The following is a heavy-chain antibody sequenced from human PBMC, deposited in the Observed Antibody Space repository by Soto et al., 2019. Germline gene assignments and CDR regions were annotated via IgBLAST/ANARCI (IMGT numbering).Heavy chain of an antibody. V-gene: IGHV3-30*18. CDR2: ISYDGSNK. D-gene: IGHD5-12*01. CDR1: GFTFSSYG. J-gene: IGHJ4*02. CDR3: AKEGLVALEVLTGYYFDY. Sequence: GGSLRLSCAASGFTFSSYGMHWVRQAPGKGLEWVAVISYDGSNKYYADSVKGRFTISRDNCKNTLYLQMNSLRAEDTAVYYCAKEGLVALEVLTGYYFDYWGQGTLVTVSS.